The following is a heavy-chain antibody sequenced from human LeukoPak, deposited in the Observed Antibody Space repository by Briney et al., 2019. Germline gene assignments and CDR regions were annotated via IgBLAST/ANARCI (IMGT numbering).Heavy chain of an antibody. CDR2: IYYSGST. CDR1: GGSISSYY. Sequence: PSETLSLTCTVSGGSISSYYWSWIRQPPGKGLEWIGYIYYSGSTNYNPSLKSRVTISVDTSKNQFSLKLSSVTAADTAVYYCARALENRYYDFWSGYYTGNWFDPWGQGTLVTVSS. J-gene: IGHJ5*02. CDR3: ARALENRYYDFWSGYYTGNWFDP. D-gene: IGHD3-3*01. V-gene: IGHV4-59*01.